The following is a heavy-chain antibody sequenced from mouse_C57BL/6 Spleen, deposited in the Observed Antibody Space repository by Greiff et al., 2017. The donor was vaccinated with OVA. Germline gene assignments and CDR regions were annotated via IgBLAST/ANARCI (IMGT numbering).Heavy chain of an antibody. CDR2: FHPNIGST. D-gene: IGHD2-2*01. J-gene: IGHJ3*01. CDR1: GYTFTSYW. CDR3: AREEEGYGGLAY. V-gene: IGHV1-64*01. Sequence: QVQLQQPGAELVKPGASVKLSCKASGYTFTSYWMHWVKQRPGQGLGWIGMFHPNIGSTNYNEKFKSKATLTVDKSSSTAYMQLSSLTSEDSAVYYCAREEEGYGGLAYWGQGTLVTVSA.